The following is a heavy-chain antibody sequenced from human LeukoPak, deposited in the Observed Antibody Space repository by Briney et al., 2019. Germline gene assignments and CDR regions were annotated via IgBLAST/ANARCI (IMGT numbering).Heavy chain of an antibody. Sequence: GGSLRLSCAASGFTFSNAWMSWVRQAPGKGLEWVSVIYSDGSTYYADSVKGRFTISRDNSKNTLYLQMNSLRAEDTAVYYCARVIAARERAWFRELRLYYYSYIDVWGKGTTVTISS. V-gene: IGHV3-66*01. CDR3: ARVIAARERAWFRELRLYYYSYIDV. CDR1: GFTFSNAW. J-gene: IGHJ6*03. D-gene: IGHD3-10*01. CDR2: IYSDGST.